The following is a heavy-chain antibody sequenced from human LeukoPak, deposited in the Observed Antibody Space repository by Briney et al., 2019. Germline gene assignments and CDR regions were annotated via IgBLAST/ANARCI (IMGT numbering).Heavy chain of an antibody. J-gene: IGHJ4*02. D-gene: IGHD6-19*01. V-gene: IGHV1-8*01. Sequence: GASVKVSCKASGYTFTSYDINWVRQATGQGLEWMGWMNPNSGNTGYAQKFQGRVTMTRNTSISTAYMELSSLRSEDTAVYYCARENWQRQWLVPSNRRGFDYWGQGTLVTVSS. CDR1: GYTFTSYD. CDR2: MNPNSGNT. CDR3: ARENWQRQWLVPSNRRGFDY.